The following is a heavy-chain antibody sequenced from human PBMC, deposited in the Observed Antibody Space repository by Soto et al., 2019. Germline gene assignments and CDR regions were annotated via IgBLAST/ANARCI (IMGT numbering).Heavy chain of an antibody. CDR3: VRSRGGEYFGEQLS. V-gene: IGHV3-13*04. CDR2: IGTAADT. Sequence: EVQLVESGGGLVQPGGSLRLSCAASGFTFSNYDMYWVRQATGKGLEWVSAIGTAADTYYPGSVQGRCIISREDAKNSLYLQMNSLRVGDTAVYYCVRSRGGEYFGEQLSWGQGTLVTVSS. D-gene: IGHD3-10*01. J-gene: IGHJ4*02. CDR1: GFTFSNYD.